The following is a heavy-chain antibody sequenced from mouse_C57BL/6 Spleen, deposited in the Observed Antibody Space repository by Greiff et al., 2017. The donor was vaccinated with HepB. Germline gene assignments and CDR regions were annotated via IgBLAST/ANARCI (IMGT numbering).Heavy chain of an antibody. CDR3: ERRGDYDYDWFAY. D-gene: IGHD2-4*01. CDR1: GFTFSDYG. Sequence: EVKLVESGGGLVKPGGSLKLSCAASGFTFSDYGMHWVRQAPEKGLEWVAYISSGSSTIYYADTVKGRFTISSDNAKNTLFLQMTSLRSEDTAMYYCERRGDYDYDWFAYWGQGTLVTVSA. CDR2: ISSGSSTI. V-gene: IGHV5-17*01. J-gene: IGHJ3*01.